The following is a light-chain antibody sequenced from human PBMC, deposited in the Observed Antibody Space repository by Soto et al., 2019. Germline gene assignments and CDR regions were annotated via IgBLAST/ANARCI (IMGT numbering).Light chain of an antibody. V-gene: IGKV1-5*03. CDR3: QQYYSYPPIT. J-gene: IGKJ5*01. CDR2: NAS. CDR1: QSISSN. Sequence: DIQMTQSPSTLSASVGDRATITCRASQSISSNLAWYQQKPGKAPNLLIYNASRVESGVPSRFSGSGSGTEFTLTSGSLQADDVYFYYCQQYYSYPPITFGEGTRLEIK.